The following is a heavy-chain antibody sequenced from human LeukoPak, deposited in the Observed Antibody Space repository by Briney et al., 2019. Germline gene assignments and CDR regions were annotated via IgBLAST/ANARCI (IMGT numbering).Heavy chain of an antibody. V-gene: IGHV1-69*13. Sequence: SVKVSCKASGGTFISYAISWVRQAPGQGLEWMGGIIPIFGTANYAQKFQGRVTITADESTSTAYMELSSLRAEDTAVYYCARDSGSYSVQYFQHWGQGTLVTVSS. CDR3: ARDSGSYSVQYFQH. CDR2: IIPIFGTA. CDR1: GGTFISYA. D-gene: IGHD1-26*01. J-gene: IGHJ1*01.